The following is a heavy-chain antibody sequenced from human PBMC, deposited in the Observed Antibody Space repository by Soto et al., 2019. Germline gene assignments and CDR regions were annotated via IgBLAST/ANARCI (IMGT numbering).Heavy chain of an antibody. CDR2: IRSKANSYAT. D-gene: IGHD3-10*01. V-gene: IGHV3-73*02. CDR3: TRPGLWFGEYNWFDP. Sequence: EVPLVESGGGLVQPGGSLKLSCAASGFTFSGSAMHWVRQASGKGLEWVGRIRSKANSYATAYAASVKGRFTISRDDSKNTAYLQMNSLKTEDTAVYYCTRPGLWFGEYNWFDPWGQGTLVTVSS. CDR1: GFTFSGSA. J-gene: IGHJ5*02.